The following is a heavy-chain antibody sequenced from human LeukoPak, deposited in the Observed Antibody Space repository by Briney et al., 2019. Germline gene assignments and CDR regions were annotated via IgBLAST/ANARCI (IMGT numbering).Heavy chain of an antibody. CDR3: ARAGLGYFGWLSQEFDY. D-gene: IGHD3-9*01. CDR2: INHSGST. CDR1: GGSFSGYY. V-gene: IGHV4-34*01. J-gene: IGHJ4*02. Sequence: SETLSLTCAVSGGSFSGYYWCWIRQPPRKGREWMGEINHSGSTNYNPSLQSRVSISVDTSKNEFSLKLSSVTAADPAVYYCARAGLGYFGWLSQEFDYWGQGTLVTVSS.